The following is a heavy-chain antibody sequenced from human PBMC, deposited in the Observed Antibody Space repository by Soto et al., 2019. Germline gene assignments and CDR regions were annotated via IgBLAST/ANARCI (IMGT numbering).Heavy chain of an antibody. J-gene: IGHJ5*02. D-gene: IGHD6-19*01. V-gene: IGHV3-33*01. CDR1: GFSLRTYG. Sequence: QVQLVESGGGVVQSGRSLTLSCAASGFSLRTYGMQWVRRAPGKGLEWVAFIWYDGTKKFYANSVKGRSTIPRDKSNNLLYLQLSGLRAEGTAVYYCARDVVTAVAGSVNWFDPWGQGTLVTVSS. CDR2: IWYDGTKK. CDR3: ARDVVTAVAGSVNWFDP.